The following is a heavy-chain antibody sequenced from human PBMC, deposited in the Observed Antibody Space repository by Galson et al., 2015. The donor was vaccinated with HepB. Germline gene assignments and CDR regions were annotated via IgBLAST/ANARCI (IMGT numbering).Heavy chain of an antibody. V-gene: IGHV3-66*02. D-gene: IGHD4-23*01. CDR2: IYGGGTT. CDR3: ASNGFGGNPRGYFDY. CDR1: GFSVSSNY. Sequence: SLRLSCAASGFSVSSNYMTWVRQAPGKGLEWVPVIYGGGTTYYADSVKGRFTISRDNSKNTQYLQMNSLRAEDTALYYCASNGFGGNPRGYFDYWGQGTLVTVSS. J-gene: IGHJ4*02.